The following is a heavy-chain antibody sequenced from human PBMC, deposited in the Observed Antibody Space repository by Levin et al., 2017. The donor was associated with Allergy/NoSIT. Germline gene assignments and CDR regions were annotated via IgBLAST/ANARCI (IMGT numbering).Heavy chain of an antibody. CDR3: ARELGVAVARMGAWFDP. CDR1: GGSISSGDYY. CDR2: IYYSGST. D-gene: IGHD6-19*01. Sequence: SETLSLTCTVSGGSISSGDYYWSWIRQPPGKGLEWIGYIYYSGSTYYNPSLKSRVTISVDTSKNQFSLKLSSVTAADTAVYYCARELGVAVARMGAWFDPWGQGTLVTVSS. J-gene: IGHJ5*02. V-gene: IGHV4-30-4*01.